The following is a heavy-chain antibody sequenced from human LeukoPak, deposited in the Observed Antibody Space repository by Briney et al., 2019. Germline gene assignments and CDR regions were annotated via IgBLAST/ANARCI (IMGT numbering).Heavy chain of an antibody. V-gene: IGHV3-21*01. Sequence: GGSLRLSCTASGFTFSGYSMNWIRQAPGKGLEWVSSFGTRSTSIYHAGSVKGRFAVSRDNAKNSLYLQMNSLRAEDTALYYCAREVSGGFDFWGQGTLVTVSS. J-gene: IGHJ4*02. D-gene: IGHD3-10*01. CDR1: GFTFSGYS. CDR2: FGTRSTSI. CDR3: AREVSGGFDF.